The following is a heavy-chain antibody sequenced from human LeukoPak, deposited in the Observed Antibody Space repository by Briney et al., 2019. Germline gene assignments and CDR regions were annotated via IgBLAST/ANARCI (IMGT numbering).Heavy chain of an antibody. V-gene: IGHV3-15*07. CDR1: GFTFSNAW. Sequence: GGSLRLSCTTSGFTFSNAWMNWVRQAPGKGLEWVGRIRSNSDGGTIDYAAPVKGRFALSRDDSKNTLYLQMNSLQTEDTAVYYCATDFYDTTWGQGTLVTVSS. CDR2: IRSNSDGGTI. CDR3: ATDFYDTT. D-gene: IGHD3-22*01. J-gene: IGHJ5*02.